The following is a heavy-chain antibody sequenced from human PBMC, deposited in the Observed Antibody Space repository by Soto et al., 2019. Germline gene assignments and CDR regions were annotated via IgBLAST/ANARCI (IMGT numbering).Heavy chain of an antibody. J-gene: IGHJ4*02. Sequence: QITLKESGPTLVKPTQTLTLTCTFSGFSLTSRRVGVGWIRQPPGKALEWLALIFWDDEKRYSPLLKSRAVLTKDTSKNEVVLTMTNVDPVDTATYFCAHRRGYHYDSRGFSHFHYWGQGILVTVSS. V-gene: IGHV2-5*02. D-gene: IGHD3-22*01. CDR1: GFSLTSRRVG. CDR3: AHRRGYHYDSRGFSHFHY. CDR2: IFWDDEK.